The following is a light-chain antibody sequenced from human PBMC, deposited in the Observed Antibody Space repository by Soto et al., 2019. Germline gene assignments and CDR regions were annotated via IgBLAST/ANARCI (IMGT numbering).Light chain of an antibody. CDR2: RND. V-gene: IGLV1-47*01. J-gene: IGLJ1*01. CDR1: SSTIGSNY. Sequence: QSALTQPPSASGTPGQRVTISCSGSSSTIGSNYVYWYQQLPGTAPKLLIHRNDQRPSGVPERFSGSKSGTSASLAISGLRSEDEADYYCLSYAGTAYVFGTGTKVTVL. CDR3: LSYAGTAYV.